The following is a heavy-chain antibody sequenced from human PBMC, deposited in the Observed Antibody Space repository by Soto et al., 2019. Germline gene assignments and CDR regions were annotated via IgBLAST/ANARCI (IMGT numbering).Heavy chain of an antibody. J-gene: IGHJ4*02. Sequence: QVQLQESGPGLVKPSETLSLTCTVSGGSISSYYWSWIRQPPGKGLEWIGFIFYSGSTSYNPSLKSRVTISIATSEYQCSLKLHSVTAADTAVYYWASIIGDPVLSLDSWGQGTLVAVSS. CDR2: IFYSGST. CDR3: ASIIGDPVLSLDS. V-gene: IGHV4-59*01. CDR1: GGSISSYY. D-gene: IGHD3-10*01.